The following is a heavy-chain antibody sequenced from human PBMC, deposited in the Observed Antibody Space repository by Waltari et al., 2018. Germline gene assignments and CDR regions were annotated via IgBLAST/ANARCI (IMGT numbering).Heavy chain of an antibody. J-gene: IGHJ4*02. CDR3: PIMITFGGVIVDY. D-gene: IGHD3-16*02. Sequence: QVQLVESGGGVVQPGGSLRLSCAASGFTFSSYGMHWVRQAPGKGLEWVAFLRYDGSNKYYADSVKGRFTISRDNSKNTLYLQMNSLRAEDTAVYYCPIMITFGGVIVDYWGQGTLVTVSS. CDR1: GFTFSSYG. V-gene: IGHV3-30*02. CDR2: LRYDGSNK.